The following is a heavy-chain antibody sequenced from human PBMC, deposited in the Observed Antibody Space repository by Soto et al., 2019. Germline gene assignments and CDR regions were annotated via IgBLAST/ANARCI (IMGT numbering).Heavy chain of an antibody. CDR2: ITRDGATT. V-gene: IGHV3-43D*04. CDR1: GFTFDDYA. J-gene: IGHJ4*02. Sequence: EVQLVESGGVVVQFGGSLRLSCAASGFTFDDYAMHWVRQAPGKGLVWVSLITRDGATTYYADSVKGRFTISRDNSKNSLYLQMNSLRPDDTAFYYCAKDGGYSDSWFGYSDYWGQGTLVTVSS. CDR3: AKDGGYSDSWFGYSDY. D-gene: IGHD6-13*01.